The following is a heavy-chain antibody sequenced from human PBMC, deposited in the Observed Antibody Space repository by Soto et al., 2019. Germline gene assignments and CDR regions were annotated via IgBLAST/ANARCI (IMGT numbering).Heavy chain of an antibody. CDR2: IGGGGTDT. CDR3: AKWGAIALAGHDYFGMDV. J-gene: IGHJ6*02. D-gene: IGHD6-19*01. CDR1: GFTFSSYA. Sequence: EVQLLESGGDLVQPGGSLSLSCAASGFTFSSYAMSWVRQAPGKGLEWVSGIGGGGTDTYYANSVRGRFTISRDNSDNTLYLQMNSLRAADTAVYDCAKWGAIALAGHDYFGMDVWGQGTRVAVSS. V-gene: IGHV3-23*01.